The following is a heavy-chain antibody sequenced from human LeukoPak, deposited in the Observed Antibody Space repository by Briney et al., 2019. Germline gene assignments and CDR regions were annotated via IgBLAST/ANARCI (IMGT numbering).Heavy chain of an antibody. Sequence: PSETLSLTCTVSGGSISSYYWSWIRQPPGKGLEWIGYIYYSGSTNYNPSLKSRLTMSLDTSKNRFSLQLSSVTAADTAVYFCAREGGCTTGSCYYFDSWGLGTLVTVSS. D-gene: IGHD2-8*01. V-gene: IGHV4-59*12. J-gene: IGHJ4*02. CDR2: IYYSGST. CDR1: GGSISSYY. CDR3: AREGGCTTGSCYYFDS.